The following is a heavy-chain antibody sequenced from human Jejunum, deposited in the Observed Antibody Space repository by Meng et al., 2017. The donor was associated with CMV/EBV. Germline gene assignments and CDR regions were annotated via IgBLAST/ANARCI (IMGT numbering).Heavy chain of an antibody. J-gene: IGHJ2*01. V-gene: IGHV4-59*01. CDR3: ARGVDWYFDL. CDR1: GGSISTSY. Sequence: LTCTVSGGSISTSYCSWIRPPPGKGLEWIGYIYYSGSTNYTPSLKSRVTISVDTSKNQFSLKLSSVTAADTAVYYCARGVDWYFDLWGRGTLVTVSS. CDR2: IYYSGST.